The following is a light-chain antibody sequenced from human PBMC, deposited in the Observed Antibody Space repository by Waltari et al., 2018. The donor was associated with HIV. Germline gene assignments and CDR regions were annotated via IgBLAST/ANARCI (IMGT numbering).Light chain of an antibody. CDR2: DVS. CDR3: SSYTSSSTPVV. J-gene: IGLJ2*01. Sequence: QSALTQPASVSGSPGQSITISCTGTSSAIGTYNYVSWYQQHPGKAPKLMIYDVSNRPSGVSNRFSGSKSGNTASLTTSGLQAEDEADYYCSSYTSSSTPVVFGGGTKLTVL. V-gene: IGLV2-14*01. CDR1: SSAIGTYNY.